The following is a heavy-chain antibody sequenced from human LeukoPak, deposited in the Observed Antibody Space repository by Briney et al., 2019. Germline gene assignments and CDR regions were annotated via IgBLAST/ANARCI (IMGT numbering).Heavy chain of an antibody. J-gene: IGHJ6*02. CDR1: GYRFFSHW. D-gene: IGHD3-16*01. Sequence: NPGESLKISCKGSGYRFFSHWIGWVRQKPGKGLEWMGIIYPGDSDTRYSPSFQGQVTISADTSINTAYLQWSSLRASDTAMYYCASHTGYYESGEYGGYYYYGMNVWGQGTTITVS. CDR2: IYPGDSDT. CDR3: ASHTGYYESGEYGGYYYYGMNV. V-gene: IGHV5-51*01.